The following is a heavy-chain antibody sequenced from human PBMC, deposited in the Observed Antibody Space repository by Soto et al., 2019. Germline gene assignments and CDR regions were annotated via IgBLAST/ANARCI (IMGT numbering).Heavy chain of an antibody. J-gene: IGHJ5*02. V-gene: IGHV4-34*02. Sequence: QVQLQKWGAGLVKPSETLSLTCAVSGGSLSGYYWNWIRQAPGRGLEWIGEINNSGGTNYNPSLKSRLIISMDTAKNQFYLNLTSMTAADTAIYYCARYPAFCSNGINCPPGPWGQGTQVTVSS. D-gene: IGHD2-8*01. CDR1: GGSLSGYY. CDR3: ARYPAFCSNGINCPPGP. CDR2: INNSGGT.